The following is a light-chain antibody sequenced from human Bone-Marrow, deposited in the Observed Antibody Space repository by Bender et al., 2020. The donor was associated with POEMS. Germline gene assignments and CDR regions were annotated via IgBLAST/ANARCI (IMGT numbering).Light chain of an antibody. CDR1: ELTHQY. J-gene: IGLJ2*01. Sequence: ELTQPPSVSVSPGQTARITCSGDELTHQYTYWYQQKPGQAPVLVIYKDSKRPSGIPERISGSTSGTTATLTISGVEAEDEADYYCQSEAPSSVVFGGGTKLTVL. CDR3: QSEAPSSVV. V-gene: IGLV3-25*03. CDR2: KDS.